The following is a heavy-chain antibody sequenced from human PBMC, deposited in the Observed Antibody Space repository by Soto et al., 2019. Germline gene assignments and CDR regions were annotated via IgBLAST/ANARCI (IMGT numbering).Heavy chain of an antibody. CDR3: AREEGNVDIVATSGRNYYYYGMDV. V-gene: IGHV1-3*01. D-gene: IGHD5-12*01. Sequence: ASVKVSCKASGYTFTSYAMHWVRQAPGQRLEWMGWINAGNGNTKYSQKFQGRVTITRDTSASTAYMELSSLRSEDTAVYYCAREEGNVDIVATSGRNYYYYGMDVWGQGTTVTVSS. CDR2: INAGNGNT. J-gene: IGHJ6*02. CDR1: GYTFTSYA.